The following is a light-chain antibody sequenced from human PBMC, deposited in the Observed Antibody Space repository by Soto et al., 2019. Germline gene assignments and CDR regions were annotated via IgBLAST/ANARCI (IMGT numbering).Light chain of an antibody. CDR3: QSYDNSLSGSEV. Sequence: QSVLTQPPSVSGAPGQRVTISCTGSSSNIGAGYDVHWYQQLPGTAPKLLIYGNSNRPSGVPDRFSGSKSGTSASLAITGLQAEDEADYYCQSYDNSLSGSEVFGTGTKLTVL. V-gene: IGLV1-40*01. CDR1: SSNIGAGYD. J-gene: IGLJ1*01. CDR2: GNS.